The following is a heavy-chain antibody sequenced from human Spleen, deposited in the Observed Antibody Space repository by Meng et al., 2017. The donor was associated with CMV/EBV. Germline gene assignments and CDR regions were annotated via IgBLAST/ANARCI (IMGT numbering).Heavy chain of an antibody. V-gene: IGHV3-7*03. Sequence: GGSLRLSCAASGFSFSSYAMHWVRQAPGKGLEWVANIKQDGSEKYYVDSVKGRFTISRDNAKNSLYLQMNSLRAEDTALYYCAKGKWLLYYFDYWGQGTLVTVSS. CDR1: GFSFSSYA. J-gene: IGHJ4*02. D-gene: IGHD6-19*01. CDR3: AKGKWLLYYFDY. CDR2: IKQDGSEK.